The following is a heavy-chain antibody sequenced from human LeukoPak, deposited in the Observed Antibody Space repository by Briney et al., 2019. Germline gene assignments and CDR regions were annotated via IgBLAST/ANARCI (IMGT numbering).Heavy chain of an antibody. D-gene: IGHD3-16*01. CDR1: GFTFSSYW. CDR3: ARGGGLDV. J-gene: IGHJ6*02. V-gene: IGHV3-7*03. Sequence: GGSLRLSCAASGFTFSSYWMSWARQAPGKGLEWVASINHNGNVNYYVDSVKGRFTISRDDAKNSLYLQMSNLRAEDTAVYFCARGGGLDVWGQGAAVTVSS. CDR2: INHNGNVN.